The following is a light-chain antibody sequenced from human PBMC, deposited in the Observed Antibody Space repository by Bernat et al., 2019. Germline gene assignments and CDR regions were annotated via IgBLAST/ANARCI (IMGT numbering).Light chain of an antibody. V-gene: IGKV1-39*01. CDR3: QQSFRTPYT. Sequence: DIQMTQSPSSLSASVEDRVTFTCRASQNINNYLNWYQQKPGKAPKLLIYLASNLQSGVPSRFSGSRSGTDFTLTISSLQHEDFATYFCQQSFRTPYTFGQGTKLDIE. CDR2: LAS. J-gene: IGKJ2*01. CDR1: QNINNY.